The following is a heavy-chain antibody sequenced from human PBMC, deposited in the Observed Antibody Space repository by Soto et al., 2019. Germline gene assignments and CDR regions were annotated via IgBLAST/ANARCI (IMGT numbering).Heavy chain of an antibody. CDR1: GASIRCFKW. D-gene: IGHD3-16*01. J-gene: IGHJ5*02. CDR3: ARDKANVGGYNQFDP. Sequence: SETLSLTCAVSGASIRCFKWWSWVRQPPGKGLEWIGDIYHSGTTNYNPSLKSRVTMSVDKSKNQFSLNLTSVTAADTAVYYCARDKANVGGYNQFDPWGPGTLVTVSS. V-gene: IGHV4-4*02. CDR2: IYHSGTT.